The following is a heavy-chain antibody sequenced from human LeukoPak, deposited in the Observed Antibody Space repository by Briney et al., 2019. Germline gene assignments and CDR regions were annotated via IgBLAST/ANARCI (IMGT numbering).Heavy chain of an antibody. Sequence: SETLSLTCTVSGGSITSSIYYWGWIRQPPGKGLEWVGSIYYSGSTYYNPSLKSRVTISVDTSKNQFSLKLSSVTAADTAVYYCARQAYYDSSGYLSKALDYWGQGTLVTVSS. V-gene: IGHV4-39*01. J-gene: IGHJ4*02. CDR1: GGSITSSIYY. D-gene: IGHD3-22*01. CDR3: ARQAYYDSSGYLSKALDY. CDR2: IYYSGST.